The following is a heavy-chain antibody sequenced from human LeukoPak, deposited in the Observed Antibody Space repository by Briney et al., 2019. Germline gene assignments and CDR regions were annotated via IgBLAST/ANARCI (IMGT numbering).Heavy chain of an antibody. D-gene: IGHD4-17*01. CDR3: ARDPNGNYVGAFEM. CDR2: ILSGGDVF. J-gene: IGHJ3*02. CDR1: GFSFSSFA. Sequence: GGSLRLSCAASGFSFSSFAMMWVRQAPGMGLELISAILSGGDVFFYGDSVRGRFTISRDDSTNTLFLQMNNLRADDSAVYFCARDPNGNYVGAFEMWGPGTTVTVSS. V-gene: IGHV3-23*01.